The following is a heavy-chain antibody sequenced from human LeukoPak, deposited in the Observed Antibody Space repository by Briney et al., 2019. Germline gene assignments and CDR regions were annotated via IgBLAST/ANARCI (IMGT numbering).Heavy chain of an antibody. J-gene: IGHJ6*02. CDR1: GFTFSSYW. V-gene: IGHV3-7*05. D-gene: IGHD2/OR15-2a*01. CDR2: IKQDGSEK. CDR3: ASTTISPVGGMDV. Sequence: GGSLRLSCAVSGFTFSSYWMSWVRQAPGKGLEWVANIKQDGSEKYYVDSVKGRFTISRDSAKNSLYLQVNSLRAEDTAVYYCASTTISPVGGMDVWGQGTTVTVSS.